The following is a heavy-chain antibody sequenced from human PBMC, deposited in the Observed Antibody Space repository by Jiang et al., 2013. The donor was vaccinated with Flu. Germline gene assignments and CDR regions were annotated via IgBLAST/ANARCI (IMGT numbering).Heavy chain of an antibody. V-gene: IGHV4-61*02. Sequence: GSGLVKPSQSLSLTCTVSGDSFSSGSYYWSWLRQPAGKGLEWIGRIFTSGNTRYTNYNPSLKSRVTVSVDTSKNQFSLNVNSVTAADTAVYYCAREGVVLPAGAPSGFYGMDVWGQGGHGHRLL. CDR3: AREGVVLPAGAPSGFYGMDV. CDR2: IFTSGNTRYT. D-gene: IGHD2-2*01. J-gene: IGHJ6*02. CDR1: GDSFSSGSYY.